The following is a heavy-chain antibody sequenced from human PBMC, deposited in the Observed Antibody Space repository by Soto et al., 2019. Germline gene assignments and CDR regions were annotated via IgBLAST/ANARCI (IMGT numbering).Heavy chain of an antibody. J-gene: IGHJ6*02. CDR1: GDSVSSNSAA. CDR3: ARGTYSSSSGRYYYYGMDV. V-gene: IGHV6-1*01. D-gene: IGHD6-6*01. Sequence: LSLTCAISGDSVSSNSAALNWIRQSPSRGLEWLGRTYYRSKWYNDYAVSVKSRITINPDTSKNQFSLQLNSVSPEDPAVYYCARGTYSSSSGRYYYYGMDVWGQGTTVTVSS. CDR2: TYYRSKWYN.